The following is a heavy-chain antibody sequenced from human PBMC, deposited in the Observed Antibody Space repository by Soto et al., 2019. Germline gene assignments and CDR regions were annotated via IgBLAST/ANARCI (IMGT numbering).Heavy chain of an antibody. CDR2: IYYSGGT. V-gene: IGHV4-39*01. J-gene: IGHJ6*02. Sequence: PSETLSLTCTVSGGSISSSSYYWGWIRQPPGKGLEWIGSIYYSGGTYYNPSLKSRVTISVDTSKNQFSLKLSSVTAADTAVYYCARLKSSSSSGGYYYYYGMDVWGQGTTVTVSS. CDR1: GGSISSSSYY. CDR3: ARLKSSSSSGGYYYYYGMDV. D-gene: IGHD6-6*01.